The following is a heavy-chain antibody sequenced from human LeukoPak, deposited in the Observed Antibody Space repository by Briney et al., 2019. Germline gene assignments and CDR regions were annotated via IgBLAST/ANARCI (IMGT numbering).Heavy chain of an antibody. V-gene: IGHV4-34*01. Sequence: GSLRLSCAASGFRFNTYWMSWIRQPPGKGLEWIGEINHSGSTNYNPSLKSRVTISVDTSKNQFSLKLSSVTAADTAVYYCARLDRLYYDFWSGYLFDPWGQGTLVTVSS. CDR3: ARLDRLYYDFWSGYLFDP. D-gene: IGHD3-3*01. CDR1: GFRFNTYW. J-gene: IGHJ5*02. CDR2: INHSGST.